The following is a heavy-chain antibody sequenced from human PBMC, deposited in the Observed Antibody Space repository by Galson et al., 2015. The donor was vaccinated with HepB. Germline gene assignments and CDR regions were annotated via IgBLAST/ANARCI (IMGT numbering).Heavy chain of an antibody. J-gene: IGHJ4*02. CDR3: ARDPPLGTPFDY. CDR1: GFTFSNYN. V-gene: IGHV3-21*01. CDR2: ISSTSSYI. Sequence: SLRLSRAASGFTFSNYNMIWVRQAPGKGLEWVSSISSTSSYIYYADSVRGRFTISRDNAKNSLYLQMNSLRADDTAVYYCARDPPLGTPFDYWGQGTLVTVSS. D-gene: IGHD7-27*01.